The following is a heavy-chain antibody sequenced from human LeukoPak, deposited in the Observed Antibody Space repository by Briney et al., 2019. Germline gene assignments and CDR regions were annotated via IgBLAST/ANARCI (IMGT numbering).Heavy chain of an antibody. CDR3: ATLDYGIDRDAFDI. V-gene: IGHV3-33*01. Sequence: GGSLRLSCAASGFTFSSYGMHWVRQAPGKGLEWVAVIWYDGSNKYYADSVKGRFTISRDNSKNTLYLQMNSLRAEDTAVHYCATLDYGIDRDAFDIWGQGTMVTVSS. CDR1: GFTFSSYG. J-gene: IGHJ3*02. CDR2: IWYDGSNK. D-gene: IGHD4-17*01.